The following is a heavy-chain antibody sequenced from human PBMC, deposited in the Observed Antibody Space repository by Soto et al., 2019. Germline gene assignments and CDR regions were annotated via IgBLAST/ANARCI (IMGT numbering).Heavy chain of an antibody. CDR3: ARDRYSGYDFYYYGMDV. V-gene: IGHV4-30-4*01. CDR1: GGSISSGDYY. J-gene: IGHJ6*02. CDR2: IYYSGST. Sequence: SETLSLTCTVSGGSISSGDYYWSWIRQPPGKGLEWIGYIYYSGSTYYNPSLKSRVTISVDTSKNQFSLKLSSVTAADTAVYYCARDRYSGYDFYYYGMDVWGQGTTVTV. D-gene: IGHD5-12*01.